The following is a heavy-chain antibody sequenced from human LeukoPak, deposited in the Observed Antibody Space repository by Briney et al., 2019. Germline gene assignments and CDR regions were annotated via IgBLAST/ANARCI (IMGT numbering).Heavy chain of an antibody. J-gene: IGHJ2*01. V-gene: IGHV1-2*02. CDR3: ARARGIAAAGPFWYFDL. CDR1: GYILTELS. D-gene: IGHD6-13*01. CDR2: INPNSGGT. Sequence: ASVKVSCKVSGYILTELSMHWVRQAPGQGLEWMGWINPNSGGTNYAQKFQGRVTMTRDTSISTAYMELSRLRSDDTAVYYCARARGIAAAGPFWYFDLWGRGTLVTVSS.